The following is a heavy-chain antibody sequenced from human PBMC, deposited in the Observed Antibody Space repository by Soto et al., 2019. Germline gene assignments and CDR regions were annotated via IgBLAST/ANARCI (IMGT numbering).Heavy chain of an antibody. CDR1: GFTFSSYA. V-gene: IGHV3-23*01. Sequence: GGSLRLSCAASGFTFSSYAMSWVRQAPGKGLEWVSAISGSGGSTYYADSVKGRFTISRDNSKNSLYLQMNSLRAEDTAVYYCAKERGNAPLEGVPAATALNWFDPWGQGTLVTVSS. CDR2: ISGSGGST. CDR3: AKERGNAPLEGVPAATALNWFDP. D-gene: IGHD2-2*01. J-gene: IGHJ5*02.